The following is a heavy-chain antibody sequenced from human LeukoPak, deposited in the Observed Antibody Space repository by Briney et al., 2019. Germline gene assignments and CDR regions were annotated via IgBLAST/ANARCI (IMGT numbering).Heavy chain of an antibody. V-gene: IGHV3-30*02. CDR1: GFTFSAYA. D-gene: IGHD6-13*01. CDR2: IRYNGGKE. J-gene: IGHJ4*02. CDR3: AKVSSSCPDCSFDS. Sequence: GGSLRLSCTASGFTFSAYAMHWVRQAPGKGLEWVAFIRYNGGKEHHADFVKGRFTISRDNSKNTLYLQMNSLRAEDTAVYYCAKVSSSCPDCSFDSWGQGTLVTVSS.